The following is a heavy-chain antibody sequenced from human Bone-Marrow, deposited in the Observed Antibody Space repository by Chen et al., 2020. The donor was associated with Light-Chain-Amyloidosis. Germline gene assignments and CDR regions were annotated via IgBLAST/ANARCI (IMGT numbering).Heavy chain of an antibody. V-gene: IGHV3-23*01. J-gene: IGHJ6*02. D-gene: IGHD2-21*01. CDR1: GFTFSSYA. Sequence: EVQLLESGGGLVQPGGSLRLSCAASGFTFSSYAMSWVRQAPGKGLEWVSGNRCSGGSTYYADPVKGRFTISRDNSKNTLYLQMNSLRAEDTAVYYCAKRPPYPSIYGMDVWGQGTTVTVSS. CDR2: NRCSGGST. CDR3: AKRPPYPSIYGMDV.